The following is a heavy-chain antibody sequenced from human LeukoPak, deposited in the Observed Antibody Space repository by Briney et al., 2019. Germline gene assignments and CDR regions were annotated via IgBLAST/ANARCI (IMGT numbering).Heavy chain of an antibody. Sequence: ASVKVSCKASGYTFTGYYMHWVRQAPGQGLEWMGWINPNSGGTNYAQKFQGRVTMTRDTSISTAYMELSRLRSDDTAVYYCARVWTYSSSQPPFDYWGQGTLVTVSS. J-gene: IGHJ4*02. D-gene: IGHD6-6*01. V-gene: IGHV1-2*02. CDR2: INPNSGGT. CDR1: GYTFTGYY. CDR3: ARVWTYSSSQPPFDY.